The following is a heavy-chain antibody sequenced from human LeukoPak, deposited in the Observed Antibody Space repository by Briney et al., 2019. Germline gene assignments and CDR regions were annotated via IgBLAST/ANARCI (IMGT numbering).Heavy chain of an antibody. CDR1: GFTFSSYA. Sequence: GGSLRLSCAASGFTFSSYAMSWVRQAPGKGLEWVSVISGSGGSTYYADSVKGRFTLSRDNSKNTLYLHMNTLRAEDTAVYYCSKGVGYGDVQYFQHWGQGTLVTVSS. J-gene: IGHJ1*01. CDR3: SKGVGYGDVQYFQH. D-gene: IGHD4-17*01. V-gene: IGHV3-23*01. CDR2: ISGSGGST.